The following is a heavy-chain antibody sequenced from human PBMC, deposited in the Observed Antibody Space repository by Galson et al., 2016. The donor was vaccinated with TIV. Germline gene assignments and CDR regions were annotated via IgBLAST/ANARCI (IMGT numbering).Heavy chain of an antibody. V-gene: IGHV1-2*06. CDR1: AYSFIDYY. CDR3: ARGVLGVVGATDY. J-gene: IGHJ4*02. Sequence: SVKVSCKASAYSFIDYYMHWVRQAPGQGLEWMGRINPNSGATNYAQKFQGGVTMTRDTSSSTAYMELSRLRSDDTAIYYCARGVLGVVGATDYWGQGTLVTVSS. D-gene: IGHD1-26*01. CDR2: INPNSGAT.